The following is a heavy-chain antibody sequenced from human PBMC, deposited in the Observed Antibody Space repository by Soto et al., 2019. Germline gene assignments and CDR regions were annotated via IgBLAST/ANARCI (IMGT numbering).Heavy chain of an antibody. CDR2: INHSGST. V-gene: IGHV4-34*01. Sequence: SETLSRTCAVYGGSFSGYYWSWIRQPPVKRLEWIGEINHSGSTNYNPSLKSRVTISVDTSKNQFSLKLSSVTAADTAVYYCARERGSSSWRYYYYGMNVWGKGTTVTVAS. CDR3: ARERGSSSWRYYYYGMNV. J-gene: IGHJ6*04. D-gene: IGHD6-13*01. CDR1: GGSFSGYY.